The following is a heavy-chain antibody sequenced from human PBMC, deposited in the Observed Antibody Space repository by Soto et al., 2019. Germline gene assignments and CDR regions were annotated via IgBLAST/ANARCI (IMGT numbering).Heavy chain of an antibody. CDR2: IIPFFGTA. CDR1: GGTFRSYA. Sequence: QVQLVQSGAEVKTPGSSGKVSCKASGGTFRSYAISWVGQAPGQGLEWMGGIIPFFGTADYAQKFQGRVTITEDESTRTAYMELSSLRSVDTAVYYCARAVTMGDAFDIWGQGTMVTVSS. CDR3: ARAVTMGDAFDI. V-gene: IGHV1-69*12. D-gene: IGHD4-17*01. J-gene: IGHJ3*02.